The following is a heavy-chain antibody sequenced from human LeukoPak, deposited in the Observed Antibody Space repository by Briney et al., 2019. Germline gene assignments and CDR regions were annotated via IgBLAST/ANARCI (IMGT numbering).Heavy chain of an antibody. CDR3: ARDQPPNILWGLAGAFDI. CDR2: ISAYNGNT. Sequence: GGSLRLSCAASGFTFTSYGISWVRQAPGQGLEWMGWISAYNGNTNYAQKLQGRVTMTTDTSTSTAYMELRSLRSDDTAVYYCARDQPPNILWGLAGAFDIWGQGTMVTVSS. V-gene: IGHV1-18*01. J-gene: IGHJ3*02. D-gene: IGHD2-21*01. CDR1: GFTFTSYG.